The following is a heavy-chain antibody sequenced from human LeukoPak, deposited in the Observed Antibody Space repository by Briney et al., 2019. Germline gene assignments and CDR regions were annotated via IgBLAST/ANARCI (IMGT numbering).Heavy chain of an antibody. CDR2: IWYDGSNI. CDR3: ASSIAALMGGNDAFDV. J-gene: IGHJ3*01. Sequence: GGSLRLSCAASGFTFSNYGMHWVRQAPGKGLEWVAVIWYDGSNIYYADSVKGRFTISRDNSKNTLYLQMNSLRAEDTAVYYCASSIAALMGGNDAFDVWGEGTMVTVSS. CDR1: GFTFSNYG. D-gene: IGHD6-6*01. V-gene: IGHV3-33*01.